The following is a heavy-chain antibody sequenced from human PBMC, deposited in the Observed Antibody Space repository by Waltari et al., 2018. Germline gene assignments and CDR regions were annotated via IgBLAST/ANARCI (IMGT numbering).Heavy chain of an antibody. J-gene: IGHJ4*02. CDR1: GFTFRSYA. V-gene: IGHV3-23*01. CDR3: ASAVGLTSLYHRSGYYFEY. Sequence: DVQLMESGGGLVQPGGSLRLSCAASGFTFRSYAMSWVRRAPGKGLGWVADISGRGERANYGESVKGRFTISRDNSKNTLYLQMNSLRAEDTAVYHCASAVGLTSLYHRSGYYFEYWGQGRPVSVSS. CDR2: ISGRGERA. D-gene: IGHD3-3*01.